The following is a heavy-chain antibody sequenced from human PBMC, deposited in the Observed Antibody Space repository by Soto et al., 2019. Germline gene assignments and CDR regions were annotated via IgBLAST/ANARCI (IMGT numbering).Heavy chain of an antibody. J-gene: IGHJ4*02. CDR1: GFTFSGSA. D-gene: IGHD2-15*01. CDR2: IRNKTNNYAT. V-gene: IGHV3-73*02. Sequence: EVQLVESGGGLVQPGGSLKLSCAASGFTFSGSAMHWVRQASGKGLEWVGRIRNKTNNYATAYAASVQGRFTISRDDSKNTAYLQMNSLKTEDPAVYYCTCHPPEDMIRNWCQGTLFTVSS. CDR3: TCHPPEDMIRN.